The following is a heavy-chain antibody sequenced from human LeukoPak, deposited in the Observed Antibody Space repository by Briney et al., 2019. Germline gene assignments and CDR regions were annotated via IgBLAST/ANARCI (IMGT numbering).Heavy chain of an antibody. CDR3: ARSGSDAFDI. D-gene: IGHD1-26*01. CDR2: IYPNSGDT. V-gene: IGHV1-2*02. Sequence: GASVKVSCKASGYTFSGYYMHWVRQAPGQGLEWMGWIYPNSGDTKYAQKFQGRVTVTRDTSISTAFMEVSRLTSDDTAVYYCARSGSDAFDIWGQGPMVTVSS. J-gene: IGHJ3*02. CDR1: GYTFSGYY.